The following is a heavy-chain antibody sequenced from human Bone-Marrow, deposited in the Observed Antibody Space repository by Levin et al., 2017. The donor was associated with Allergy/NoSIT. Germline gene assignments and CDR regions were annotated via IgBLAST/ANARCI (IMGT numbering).Heavy chain of an antibody. CDR3: AKRPTGDSSWNWCFDL. CDR1: GFAFSNYP. D-gene: IGHD2-21*01. CDR2: VSGGGT. Sequence: AGGSLRLSCAASGFAFSNYPMSWVRQAPGKGLEWVSAVSGGGTYYADSVKGRFTISRDNAKNTLHLQMNSLRAEDTAVYYCAKRPTGDSSWNWCFDLWGRGTLVTVSS. J-gene: IGHJ2*01. V-gene: IGHV3-23*01.